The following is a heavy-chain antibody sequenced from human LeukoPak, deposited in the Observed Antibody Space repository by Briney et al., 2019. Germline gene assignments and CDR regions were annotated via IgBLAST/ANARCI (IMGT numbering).Heavy chain of an antibody. J-gene: IGHJ4*02. Sequence: SETLSLTCAVSGGSISSTNWRSGVRQPPGKGLEWIGEIYDSGSTNYSPSLKSRVTISVDKSMNQFSLKVHSVTAADTAVYYCARVGSESSSWYGGVDYWGQGTLVTVSS. V-gene: IGHV4-4*02. CDR3: ARVGSESSSWYGGVDY. CDR1: GGSISSTNW. CDR2: IYDSGST. D-gene: IGHD6-13*01.